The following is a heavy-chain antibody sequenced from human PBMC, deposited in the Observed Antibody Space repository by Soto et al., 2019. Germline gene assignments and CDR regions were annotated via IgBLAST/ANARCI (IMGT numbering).Heavy chain of an antibody. CDR1: GFTVSSNY. CDR3: ARDYDILTGAPNAFDI. J-gene: IGHJ3*02. Sequence: GGSLRIACTSSGFTVSSNYMSWVRQAPGKGLEWVSVIYSGGSTYYADSVKGRFTISRDNSKNTLYLQMNSLRAEDTAVYYCARDYDILTGAPNAFDIWGQGTMVTVSS. V-gene: IGHV3-53*01. CDR2: IYSGGST. D-gene: IGHD3-9*01.